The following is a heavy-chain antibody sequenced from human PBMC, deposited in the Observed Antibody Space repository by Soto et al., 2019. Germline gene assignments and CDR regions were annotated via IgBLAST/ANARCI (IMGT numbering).Heavy chain of an antibody. J-gene: IGHJ5*02. D-gene: IGHD2-8*01. V-gene: IGHV4-59*01. CDR2: AYYSGDT. Sequence: SGTLSLTCSVSGGSISLYYWSWIRQPPGKGLEWIGYAYYSGDTGYNPSLQSRVTMAVDTSKNQVSLKLTSVTAADTAVYYCARARSTYGGGGTGEVKENWFDPWGQGAMVTVSS. CDR3: ARARSTYGGGGTGEVKENWFDP. CDR1: GGSISLYY.